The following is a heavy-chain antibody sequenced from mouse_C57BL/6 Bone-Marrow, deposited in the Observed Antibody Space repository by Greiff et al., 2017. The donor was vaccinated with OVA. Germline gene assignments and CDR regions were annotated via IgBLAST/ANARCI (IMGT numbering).Heavy chain of an antibody. CDR3: AISIYYDY. D-gene: IGHD2-4*01. Sequence: VKLQQPGAELVKPGASVKVSCKASGYTFTSYWMHWVKQRPGQGLEWIGRIHPSDSDTNYNQKFKGKATLTVDKSSSTAYMQLSSLTSEDSAVYYCAISIYYDYWGQGTLVTVSA. J-gene: IGHJ3*01. CDR1: GYTFTSYW. CDR2: IHPSDSDT. V-gene: IGHV1-74*01.